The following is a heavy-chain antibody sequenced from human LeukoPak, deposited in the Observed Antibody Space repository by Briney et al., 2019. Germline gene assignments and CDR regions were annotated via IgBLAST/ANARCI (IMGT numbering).Heavy chain of an antibody. Sequence: PGGSLRLSCAASGFTFSSYGMHWVRQAPGKGLEWVAFIRYDGSNKYYADSVKGRFTISRDNSKNTLYLQMNSLRAEDTAVYYCAKDLLYSYAHYYYMDVWGKGTTVTVSS. D-gene: IGHD5-18*01. CDR3: AKDLLYSYAHYYYMDV. J-gene: IGHJ6*03. V-gene: IGHV3-30*02. CDR1: GFTFSSYG. CDR2: IRYDGSNK.